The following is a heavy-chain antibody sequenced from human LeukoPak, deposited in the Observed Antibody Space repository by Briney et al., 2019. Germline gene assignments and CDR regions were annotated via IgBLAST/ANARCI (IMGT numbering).Heavy chain of an antibody. D-gene: IGHD5-24*01. CDR2: ISYDGSNK. CDR3: ARMAGLSWFDP. Sequence: GGSLRLSCAASGFTFSSYGMHWVRQAPGKGLEWVAVISYDGSNKYYADSVKGRFTISRDNSKNTLYLQMNSLRAEDTAVYYCARMAGLSWFDPWGQGTLVTVSS. V-gene: IGHV3-30*03. J-gene: IGHJ5*02. CDR1: GFTFSSYG.